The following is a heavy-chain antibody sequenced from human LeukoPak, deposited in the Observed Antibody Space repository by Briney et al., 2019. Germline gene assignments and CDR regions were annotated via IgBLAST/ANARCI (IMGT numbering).Heavy chain of an antibody. D-gene: IGHD6-19*01. CDR1: GFTFSSYA. J-gene: IGHJ4*02. CDR2: ISGSGGST. Sequence: PGGSLRLSCAASGFTFSSYAMSWVRQAPGKGLEWVSAISGSGGSTYYADSVKGRFTISRDNSKNTRYLQMNSLRAEDTAVYYCAKGPRASGWYYFDYWGQGTLVTVSS. V-gene: IGHV3-23*01. CDR3: AKGPRASGWYYFDY.